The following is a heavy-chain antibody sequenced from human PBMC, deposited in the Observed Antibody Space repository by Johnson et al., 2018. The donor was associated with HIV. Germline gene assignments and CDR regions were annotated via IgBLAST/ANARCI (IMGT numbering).Heavy chain of an antibody. J-gene: IGHJ3*02. CDR2: ISGSGGST. D-gene: IGHD3-16*02. Sequence: QVQLVESGGGLVKPGGSLRLSCAASGFTFSDSYMAWIRQAPGKGLEWISYISGSGGSTYYADSVKGRFTISRDNSKNTLYLQMNSLRAEDTAVYYCAKVGAFTFGGVIVLPSVAFDIWGQGTMVTVSS. CDR3: AKVGAFTFGGVIVLPSVAFDI. V-gene: IGHV3-11*01. CDR1: GFTFSDSY.